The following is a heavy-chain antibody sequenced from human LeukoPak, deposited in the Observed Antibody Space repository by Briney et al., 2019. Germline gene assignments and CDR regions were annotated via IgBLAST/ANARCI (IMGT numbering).Heavy chain of an antibody. J-gene: IGHJ4*02. D-gene: IGHD3-22*01. V-gene: IGHV4-34*01. CDR2: INHSGST. CDR3: ARGRTYYYDSSGYGQPTHFDY. CDR1: GGSFSGYY. Sequence: SETLSLTCAVCGGSFSGYYWSWIRQPPGKGLEWIGEINHSGSTNYNPSLKSRVTISVDTSKNQFSLKLSSVTAADTAVYYCARGRTYYYDSSGYGQPTHFDYWGQGTLVTVSS.